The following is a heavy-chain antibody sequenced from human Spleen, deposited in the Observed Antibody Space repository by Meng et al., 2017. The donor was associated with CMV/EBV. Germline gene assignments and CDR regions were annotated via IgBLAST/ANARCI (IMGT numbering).Heavy chain of an antibody. CDR2: IKQDGSEK. CDR1: GFTFSRYW. J-gene: IGHJ4*02. CDR3: ARSPKYSSGWYIDS. D-gene: IGHD6-19*01. V-gene: IGHV3-7*01. Sequence: GESLKISCAASGFTFSRYWMSWVRQAPGKGLEWLANIKQDGSEKYYVDSVKGRFTISRDNSKNTLYLQMNSLRTGDTAVYYCARSPKYSSGWYIDSWGQGTLVTVSS.